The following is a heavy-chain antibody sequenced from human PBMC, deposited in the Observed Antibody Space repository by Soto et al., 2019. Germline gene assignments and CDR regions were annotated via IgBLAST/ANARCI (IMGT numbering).Heavy chain of an antibody. CDR3: AKDLRMWELLSSLYFDY. D-gene: IGHD1-26*01. Sequence: PGGSLRLSCAASGFTFSSYAMSWVRQAPGKGLEWVSAISGSGGSTYYADSVKGRFTISRDNSKNTLYLQMNSLRAEDTAVYYCAKDLRMWELLSSLYFDYWGQGTLVTVSS. CDR2: ISGSGGST. CDR1: GFTFSSYA. V-gene: IGHV3-23*01. J-gene: IGHJ4*02.